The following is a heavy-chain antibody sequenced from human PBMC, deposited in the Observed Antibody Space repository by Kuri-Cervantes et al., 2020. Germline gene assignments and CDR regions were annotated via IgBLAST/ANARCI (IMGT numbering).Heavy chain of an antibody. V-gene: IGHV3-74*01. CDR2: INSDGSST. CDR1: GFTLSRNW. CDR3: ASLSY. J-gene: IGHJ4*02. D-gene: IGHD2/OR15-2a*01. Sequence: GESLKISCLASGFTLSRNWMHWVRQAPGKGLVWVSRINSDGSSTSYADSVKGRFTISRDNAKNTLYLQMNSLRAEDTAVYYCASLSYWGQGTLVTVSS.